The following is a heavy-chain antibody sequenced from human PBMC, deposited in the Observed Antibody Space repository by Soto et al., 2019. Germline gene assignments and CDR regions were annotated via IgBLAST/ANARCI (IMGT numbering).Heavy chain of an antibody. J-gene: IGHJ4*02. D-gene: IGHD3-9*01. V-gene: IGHV3-33*01. Sequence: QVQLVESVGGVVQPGKSLTLSCAESGLTLNRFGMHWVRQAPGKGLEWVAMIWHDGTNRYYGESVKGRFTISRDSSKNTMYLQMNSLRAEDTAVYYCARALGYDIMTGYFDYWGQGTLVTVSP. CDR3: ARALGYDIMTGYFDY. CDR1: GLTLNRFG. CDR2: IWHDGTNR.